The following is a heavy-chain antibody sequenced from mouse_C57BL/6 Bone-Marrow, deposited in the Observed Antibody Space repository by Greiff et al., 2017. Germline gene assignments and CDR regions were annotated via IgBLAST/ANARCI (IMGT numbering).Heavy chain of an antibody. J-gene: IGHJ4*01. CDR1: GYTFTDYY. CDR2: INPYNGGT. CDR3: ARGGAGYCYAMDY. V-gene: IGHV1-19*01. Sequence: EVQLQQSGPVLVKPGASVKMSCKASGYTFTDYYMNWVKQSHGKSLEWIGVINPYNGGTSYNQKFKGKATLTVDKSSSTAYMELNSLTSEDSAVYYCARGGAGYCYAMDYWGQGTSVTVSS.